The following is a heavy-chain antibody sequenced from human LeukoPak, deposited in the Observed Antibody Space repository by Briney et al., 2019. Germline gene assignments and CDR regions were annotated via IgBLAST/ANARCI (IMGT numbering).Heavy chain of an antibody. CDR3: VRKLYYYDTSDLGWFDP. CDR2: IKKDGSEQ. CDR1: GFSFSDQW. Sequence: GGSLRLSCVASGFSFSDQWMNWFRQDPGKGLEWVATIKKDGSEQYYVDSMKGRLTISRDNAKNSVYLQMNSLRAEDTAVYFCVRKLYYYDTSDLGWFDPWGQGTLVTVSS. D-gene: IGHD3-22*01. V-gene: IGHV3-7*01. J-gene: IGHJ5*02.